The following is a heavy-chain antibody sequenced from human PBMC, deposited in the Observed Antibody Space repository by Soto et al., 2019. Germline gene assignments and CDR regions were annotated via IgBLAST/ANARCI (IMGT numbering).Heavy chain of an antibody. CDR1: GGSISSYY. J-gene: IGHJ4*02. V-gene: IGHV4-59*01. CDR3: ARSPHSHYDFWSGFPYYFDY. D-gene: IGHD3-3*01. CDR2: IYYSGST. Sequence: SETMSLTCTVSGGSISSYYGSWIRQPPGKGLEWIGYIYYSGSTNYNPSLKSRVTISVDTSKNQFSLKLSSVTAADTAVYYCARSPHSHYDFWSGFPYYFDYWGQGTLVTVSS.